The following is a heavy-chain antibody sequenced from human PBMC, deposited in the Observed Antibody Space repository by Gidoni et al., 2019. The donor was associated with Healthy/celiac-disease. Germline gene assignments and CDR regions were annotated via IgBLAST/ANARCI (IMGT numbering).Heavy chain of an antibody. J-gene: IGHJ6*03. D-gene: IGHD3-22*01. V-gene: IGHV4-39*01. CDR3: ARHYRSAENYYDSSGYWGTRRAYYYYYYMDV. Sequence: QLQLQESGPGLVKPSETLSLTCTVSGGSISSSSYYWGWLRQPPGKGLEWIGSIYYSGSTYDNPSLKSRVTISVDTSKNQFSLKLSSVTAADTAVYYCARHYRSAENYYDSSGYWGTRRAYYYYYYMDVWGKGTTVTVSS. CDR1: GGSISSSSYY. CDR2: IYYSGST.